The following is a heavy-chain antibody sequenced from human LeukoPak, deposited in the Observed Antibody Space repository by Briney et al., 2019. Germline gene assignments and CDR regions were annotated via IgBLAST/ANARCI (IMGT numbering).Heavy chain of an antibody. CDR2: IYPNDGYT. CDR1: GYTLLDHQ. D-gene: IGHD2-2*01. CDR3: ARANFLYCSSSTCLFDY. V-gene: IGHV1-2*02. J-gene: IGHJ4*02. Sequence: ASVTDSCKSTGYTLLDHQMHWLRPAPGQGVEWMGLIYPNDGYTNKAQKFQGRVTMTRDTSISTAHMAVSRLRSDDTAVYYCARANFLYCSSSTCLFDYWGQGTLVTVSS.